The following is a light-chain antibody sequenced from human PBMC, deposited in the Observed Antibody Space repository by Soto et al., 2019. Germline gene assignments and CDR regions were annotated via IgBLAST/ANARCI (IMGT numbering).Light chain of an antibody. CDR2: GAS. V-gene: IGKV3-20*01. J-gene: IGKJ2*01. CDR1: QSFIRSY. CDR3: QQYGSSLYT. Sequence: EIVLTQSPGTLSLSPGERATLSCRASQSFIRSYLAWYQQNAGQAPRLLIYGASIRATGIPDRFSGSGSGTDFTLTISRLEPEDFAVYFCQQYGSSLYTFGQGTKLEIK.